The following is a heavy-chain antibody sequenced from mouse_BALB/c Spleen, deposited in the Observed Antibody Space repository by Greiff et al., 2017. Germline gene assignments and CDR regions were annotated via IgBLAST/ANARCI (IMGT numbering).Heavy chain of an antibody. V-gene: IGHV1S22*01. Sequence: LQQPGSELVRPGASVKLSCKASGYTFTSYWMHWVKQRPGQGLEWIGNIYPGSGSTNYDEKFKSKGTLTVDTSSSTAYMHLSSLTSEDSAVYYCTREQSGFAYWGQGTLVTVSA. CDR1: GYTFTSYW. D-gene: IGHD1-3*01. CDR3: TREQSGFAY. J-gene: IGHJ3*01. CDR2: IYPGSGST.